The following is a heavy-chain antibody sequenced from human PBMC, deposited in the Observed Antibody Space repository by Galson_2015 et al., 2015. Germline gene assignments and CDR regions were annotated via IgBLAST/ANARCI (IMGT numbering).Heavy chain of an antibody. J-gene: IGHJ6*02. D-gene: IGHD3-10*01. CDR1: GYTFTSYG. Sequence: SVKVSCKASGYTFTSYGISWVRLAPGQGLEWMGWISAYNGNTNYAQKLQGRVTMTTDTSTSTDYMELRSLRSDDTAVYYCARDTDGSGSFYYYYGMDVWGQGTTVTVSS. CDR2: ISAYNGNT. V-gene: IGHV1-18*04. CDR3: ARDTDGSGSFYYYYGMDV.